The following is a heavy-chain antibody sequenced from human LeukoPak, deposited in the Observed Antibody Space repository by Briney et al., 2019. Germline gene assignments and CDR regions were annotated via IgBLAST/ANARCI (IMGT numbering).Heavy chain of an antibody. J-gene: IGHJ5*02. Sequence: TETLSLTCAVYGGSFSGYYWSWIRQPPGKGLEWIGEIHHSGSTNYNPSLKSRVTISVDTSKNQFSLKLSSVTAADTAVYYCARGLSNWFDPWGQGTLVTVSS. CDR1: GGSFSGYY. CDR2: IHHSGST. V-gene: IGHV4-34*01. CDR3: ARGLSNWFDP.